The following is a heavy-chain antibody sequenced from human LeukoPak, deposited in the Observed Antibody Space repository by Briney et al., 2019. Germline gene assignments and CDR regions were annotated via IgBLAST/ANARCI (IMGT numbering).Heavy chain of an antibody. Sequence: GGSLRLSCTASGFTFGDYAMSWFRQAPGKGLEWVGFIRSKAYGGTTEYAASVKGRFTISRDDSKSIAYLQMNSLKTEDTAVYYCTRGSITMIVVPIDYWGQGTLVTVSS. CDR3: TRGSITMIVVPIDY. CDR2: IRSKAYGGTT. J-gene: IGHJ4*02. D-gene: IGHD3-22*01. CDR1: GFTFGDYA. V-gene: IGHV3-49*03.